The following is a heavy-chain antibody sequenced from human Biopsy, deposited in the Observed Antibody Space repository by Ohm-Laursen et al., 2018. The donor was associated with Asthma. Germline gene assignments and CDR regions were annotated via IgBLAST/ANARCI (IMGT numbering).Heavy chain of an antibody. CDR3: VSPPGY. CDR1: GGSISSNSYY. Sequence: SDTLSLTCAVSGGSISSNSYYWGWIRRPPGKGLEFIGTIYYSGSTYYNPSPKSRVTLSVDASKNQFSLKLTSVTAADTAVYYCVSPPGYWGQGTRVTVSS. V-gene: IGHV4-39*01. J-gene: IGHJ4*02. CDR2: IYYSGST.